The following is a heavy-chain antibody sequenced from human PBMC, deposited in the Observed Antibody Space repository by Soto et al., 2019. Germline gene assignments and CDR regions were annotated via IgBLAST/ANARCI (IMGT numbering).Heavy chain of an antibody. CDR3: ARELGVIGPNYYYGMDV. V-gene: IGHV3-30-3*01. D-gene: IGHD3-16*02. CDR1: GFTFSSYT. CDR2: ISYDGSNK. J-gene: IGHJ6*02. Sequence: GGSLRLSCAASGFTFSSYTMHWVRQAPGKGLEWVAVISYDGSNKYYADSVKGRFTISRDNSKNTLYLQMNSLRAEDTAVYYCARELGVIGPNYYYGMDVWGQGTTVTVSS.